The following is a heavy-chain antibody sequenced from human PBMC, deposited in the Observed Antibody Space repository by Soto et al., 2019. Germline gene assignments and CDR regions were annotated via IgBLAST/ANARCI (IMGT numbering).Heavy chain of an antibody. J-gene: IGHJ4*02. CDR3: AKDQARRCSGDI. CDR2: ISGSGGST. D-gene: IGHD5-12*01. Sequence: EVQLLESGGGLVQPGGSLRLSCAASGFTFSSYAMSWVRQAPGKGLEWVSAISGSGGSTYYADSVKGRFTISRDNSKNTLYLQMNSLRAEGTAVYYCAKDQARRCSGDIWGQGTLVTVSS. CDR1: GFTFSSYA. V-gene: IGHV3-23*01.